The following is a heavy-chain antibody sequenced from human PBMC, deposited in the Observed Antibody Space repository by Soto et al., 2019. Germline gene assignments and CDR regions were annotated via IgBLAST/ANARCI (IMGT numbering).Heavy chain of an antibody. D-gene: IGHD3-10*01. CDR3: ARSLSYHYGFPFDY. Sequence: QITLKESGPTLVKPTQTLTLTCTFSGFSLSTSGVGVGWIRQPPGKALEWLALIYWDDDKRYSPSLESRLTIMKDTSKNQVVLTMANMDPVDTATYYCARSLSYHYGFPFDYWGQGTLVTVSS. V-gene: IGHV2-5*02. CDR2: IYWDDDK. CDR1: GFSLSTSGVG. J-gene: IGHJ4*02.